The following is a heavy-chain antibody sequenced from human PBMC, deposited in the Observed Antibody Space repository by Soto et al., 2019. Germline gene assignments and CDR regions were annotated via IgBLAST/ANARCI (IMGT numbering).Heavy chain of an antibody. V-gene: IGHV4-30-4*01. CDR3: ARVGLWFGELEGYFDY. CDR2: IYYSGST. Sequence: PSETLSLTCTVSGGSISSGDYYWSWIRQPPGKGLEWIGYIYYSGSTYYNPSLKSRVTISVDTSKNQFSLKLSSVTAADTAVYYCARVGLWFGELEGYFDYWGQGTLVTVSS. D-gene: IGHD3-10*01. CDR1: GGSISSGDYY. J-gene: IGHJ4*02.